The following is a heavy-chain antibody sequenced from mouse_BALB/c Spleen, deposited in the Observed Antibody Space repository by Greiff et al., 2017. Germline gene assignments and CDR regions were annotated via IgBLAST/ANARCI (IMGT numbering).Heavy chain of an antibody. CDR1: GFTFTDYY. V-gene: IGHV7-3*02. CDR2: IRNKANGYTT. J-gene: IGHJ4*01. D-gene: IGHD1-2*01. Sequence: EVQRVESGGGLVQPGGSLRLSCATSGFTFTDYYMSWVRQPPGKALEWLGFIRNKANGYTTEYSASVKGRFTISRDNSQSILYLQMNTLRAEDSATYYCARDRHNSLLRLGYAMDYWGQGTSVTVSS. CDR3: ARDRHNSLLRLGYAMDY.